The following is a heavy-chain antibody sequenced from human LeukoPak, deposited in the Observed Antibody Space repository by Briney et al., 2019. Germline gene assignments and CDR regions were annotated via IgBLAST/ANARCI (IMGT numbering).Heavy chain of an antibody. CDR2: ISGSGDNT. V-gene: IGHV3-23*01. J-gene: IGHJ4*02. CDR3: AKDRIGSGSYYYIDD. D-gene: IGHD3-10*01. Sequence: QPGGSLRLSCAASGFSFNSHAMNWVRQAPGKGLEWVSGISGSGDNTYYAVSVKGRFTISRDNSRNTLFLQMNSLRAEDTAIYYCAKDRIGSGSYYYIDDWGQGTLVTVSS. CDR1: GFSFNSHA.